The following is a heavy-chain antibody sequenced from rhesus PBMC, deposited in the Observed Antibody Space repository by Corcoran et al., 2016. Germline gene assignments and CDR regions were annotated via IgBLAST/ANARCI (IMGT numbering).Heavy chain of an antibody. D-gene: IGHD6-19*01. CDR2: IGPGGDT. J-gene: IGHJ4*01. Sequence: EVQLVESGGGLVQPGGSLRLSCAASGFTFSSYAMQWVHQAPGKCLEWVSAIGPGGDTYDADSVKGTFNISRDNAKNCWYLQMNSLSAEDTAVYYCAREVGSNHFDYWGQGVLVTVSS. V-gene: IGHV3-72*01. CDR3: AREVGSNHFDY. CDR1: GFTFSSYA.